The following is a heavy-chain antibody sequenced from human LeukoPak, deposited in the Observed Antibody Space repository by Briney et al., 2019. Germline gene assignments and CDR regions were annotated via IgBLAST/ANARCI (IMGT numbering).Heavy chain of an antibody. CDR2: IYWDDHK. V-gene: IGHV2-5*02. CDR1: AGSISSNSYY. J-gene: IGHJ4*02. CDR3: AHSQARCSGGRCYSWGYDYFDY. D-gene: IGHD2-15*01. Sequence: TLSLTCTVSAGSISSNSYYWGWIRQPPGKALEWLALIYWDDHKRYSPSLKSRLTITKDTSKNQVVLTMTNMDPVDTATYYCAHSQARCSGGRCYSWGYDYFDYWGQGTLVTVSS.